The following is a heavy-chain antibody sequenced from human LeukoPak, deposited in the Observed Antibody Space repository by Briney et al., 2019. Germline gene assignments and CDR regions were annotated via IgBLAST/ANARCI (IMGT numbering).Heavy chain of an antibody. CDR1: GGSISSYY. CDR3: ARVKVYCSDGSCYLPLDY. Sequence: KASETLSLTCTVSGGSISSYYWSWIRQPPGKGLEWIGYIYYSGSTNYNPSLKSRVTISVDTSKNQFSLKLSSVTAADTAVYYCARVKVYCSDGSCYLPLDYWGQGTLVTVSS. CDR2: IYYSGST. J-gene: IGHJ4*02. V-gene: IGHV4-59*01. D-gene: IGHD2-15*01.